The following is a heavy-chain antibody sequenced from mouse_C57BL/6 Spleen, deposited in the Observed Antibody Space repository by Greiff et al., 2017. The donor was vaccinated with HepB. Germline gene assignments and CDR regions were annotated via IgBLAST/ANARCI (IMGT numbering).Heavy chain of an antibody. V-gene: IGHV1-5*01. Sequence: EVQLQQSGTVLARPGASVKMSCKTSGYTFTSYWMHWVKQRPGQGLEWIGAIYPGNSDTSYNQKFKGKAKLTAVTSASTAYMELSSLTNEDSAVYYCTRGIQLRLPYYLDYWGQGTTLTVSS. D-gene: IGHD3-2*02. J-gene: IGHJ2*01. CDR1: GYTFTSYW. CDR2: IYPGNSDT. CDR3: TRGIQLRLPYYLDY.